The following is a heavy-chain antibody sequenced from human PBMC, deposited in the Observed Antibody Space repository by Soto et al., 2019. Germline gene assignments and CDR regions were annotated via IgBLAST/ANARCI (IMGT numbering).Heavy chain of an antibody. CDR3: ARHRGSPGSYFGMDV. J-gene: IGHJ6*02. CDR2: IYPGDSDT. V-gene: IGHV5-51*01. D-gene: IGHD5-12*01. CDR1: GYSCTSYW. Sequence: GESLKISCKGSGYSCTSYWINWVRQMPGKGLEWMGVIYPGDSDTRYSPSFQGQVTISADKSINTAYLQWRSLKASDTAVYYCARHRGSPGSYFGMDVWGQGTTVIVSS.